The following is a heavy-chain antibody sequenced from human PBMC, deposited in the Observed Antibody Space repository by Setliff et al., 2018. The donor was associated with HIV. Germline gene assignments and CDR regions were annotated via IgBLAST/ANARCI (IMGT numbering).Heavy chain of an antibody. Sequence: ASVKVSCKLSGYTLTELSMHWVRQAPGKGLEWIGGFDPEDGKTAYAQKSQGRVTMTEDTSTDTAYMELSSLKSEDTAVYYCATTGVGVTRYYYYYMDVWGKGTTVTVSS. D-gene: IGHD1-26*01. J-gene: IGHJ6*03. CDR2: FDPEDGKT. CDR1: GYTLTELS. V-gene: IGHV1-24*01. CDR3: ATTGVGVTRYYYYYMDV.